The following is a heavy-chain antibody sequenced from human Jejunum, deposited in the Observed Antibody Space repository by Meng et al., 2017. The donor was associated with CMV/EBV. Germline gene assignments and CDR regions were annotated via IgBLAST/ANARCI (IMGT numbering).Heavy chain of an antibody. CDR3: ARAPVEYFSDGSGYHKGEDY. V-gene: IGHV3-7*01. J-gene: IGHJ4*02. CDR2: IKQDATER. D-gene: IGHD3-22*01. CDR1: SYW. Sequence: SYWMSWVRQAPGKGLEWVAKIKQDATERYYMDSVKGRFTISRDNAKNSLYLQMNSLRAEDTAVYYCARAPVEYFSDGSGYHKGEDYWGQGTLVTVSS.